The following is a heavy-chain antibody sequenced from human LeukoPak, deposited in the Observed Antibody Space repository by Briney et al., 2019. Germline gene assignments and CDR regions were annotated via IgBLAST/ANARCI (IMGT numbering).Heavy chain of an antibody. D-gene: IGHD3-16*01. J-gene: IGHJ4*02. CDR1: GFTFSSYA. Sequence: PGGSLRLSCAASGFTFSSYAMHWVRQAPGKGLEWVAVISYDGSNKYYADSVKGRFTISRDYAKNSLYLQMDSLRAEDTAVYYCARGWASEAFDYWGQGTLVTVSS. CDR2: ISYDGSNK. V-gene: IGHV3-30*04. CDR3: ARGWASEAFDY.